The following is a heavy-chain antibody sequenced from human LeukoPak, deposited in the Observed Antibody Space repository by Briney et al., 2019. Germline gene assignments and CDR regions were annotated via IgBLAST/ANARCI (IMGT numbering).Heavy chain of an antibody. CDR2: ISSSSSYI. J-gene: IGHJ4*02. D-gene: IGHD6-13*01. Sequence: PGGSLRPSCAASGFTFSSYSMNWVRQAPGKGLEWVSSISSSSSYIYYADSVKGRFTISSDNAKNSLYLQMNSLRAEDTAVYYCARETLSIAAAGYWGQGTLVTVSS. V-gene: IGHV3-21*04. CDR1: GFTFSSYS. CDR3: ARETLSIAAAGY.